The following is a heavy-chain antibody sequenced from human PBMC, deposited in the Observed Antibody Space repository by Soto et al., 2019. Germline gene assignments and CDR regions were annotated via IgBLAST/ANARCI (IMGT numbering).Heavy chain of an antibody. Sequence: SETLSLTCTVSGGSISSYYWSWIRQPPGKGLEWIGYIYYSGSTNYNPSLKSRVTISVDTSKNQFSLKLSSVTAADTAVYYCARESGYYYDSSGYLDYWGQGTLVTVSS. CDR1: GGSISSYY. CDR2: IYYSGST. J-gene: IGHJ4*02. CDR3: ARESGYYYDSSGYLDY. V-gene: IGHV4-59*01. D-gene: IGHD3-22*01.